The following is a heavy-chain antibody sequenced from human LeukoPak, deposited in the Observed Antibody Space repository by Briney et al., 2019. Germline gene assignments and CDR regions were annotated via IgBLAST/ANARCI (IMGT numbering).Heavy chain of an antibody. CDR3: ARIRITMIVVVNHGAFDI. D-gene: IGHD3-22*01. CDR2: IYPGDSDT. Sequence: GESLKISCKGSGYSFTSYWIGWVRQMPGKGPEWMGIIYPGDSDTRYSPSFQGQVTISADKSISTAYLQWSSLKASDTAMYYCARIRITMIVVVNHGAFDIWGQGTMVTVSS. J-gene: IGHJ3*02. CDR1: GYSFTSYW. V-gene: IGHV5-51*01.